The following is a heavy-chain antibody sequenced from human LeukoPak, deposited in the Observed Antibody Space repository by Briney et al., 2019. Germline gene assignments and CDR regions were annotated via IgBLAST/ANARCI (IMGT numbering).Heavy chain of an antibody. Sequence: GRSLRHSCAASGFTFRSHGMHWVRQAPGKGLEWVAVISYDGSKQYYADSVKGRFTISRDNGKHTLYLQMNSLRAEDTGVYYCAKDPPTSGYDLDYWGQGTLVTVSS. D-gene: IGHD3-22*01. V-gene: IGHV3-30*18. CDR3: AKDPPTSGYDLDY. CDR2: ISYDGSKQ. CDR1: GFTFRSHG. J-gene: IGHJ4*02.